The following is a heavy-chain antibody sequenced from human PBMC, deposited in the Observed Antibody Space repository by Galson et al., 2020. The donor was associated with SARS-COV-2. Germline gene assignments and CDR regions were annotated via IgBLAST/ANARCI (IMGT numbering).Heavy chain of an antibody. CDR1: GYTFTSYG. J-gene: IGHJ4*02. D-gene: IGHD2-8*01. CDR2: ISAYNGNT. Sequence: ASVKVSCKASGYTFTSYGISWVRQAPGQGLEWMGWISAYNGNTNYAQKLQGRVTMTTDTSTSTAYMELRSLRSDDTAVYYCYLGSVLMVYATSFDYWGQGTLVTVSS. CDR3: YLGSVLMVYATSFDY. V-gene: IGHV1-18*01.